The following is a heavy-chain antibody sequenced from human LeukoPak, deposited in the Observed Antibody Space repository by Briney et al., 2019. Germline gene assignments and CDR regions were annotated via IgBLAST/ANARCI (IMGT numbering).Heavy chain of an antibody. D-gene: IGHD3-10*01. CDR1: PLNFVASV. Sequence: GRSLRLSCSSSPLNFVASVFHFLRLALAQVLDYPARPRWYSAHDYTTYPDSVTGRLTVCRASAKNSLYPQMTGLRPGHMALYYCARGRGADDAFDIWGQGTMVTVSS. V-gene: IGHV3-9*03. CDR3: ARGRGADDAFDI. CDR2: PRWYSAHDYT. J-gene: IGHJ3*02.